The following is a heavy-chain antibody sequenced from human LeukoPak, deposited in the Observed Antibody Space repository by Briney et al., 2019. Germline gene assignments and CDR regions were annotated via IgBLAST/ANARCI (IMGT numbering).Heavy chain of an antibody. D-gene: IGHD2-21*02. V-gene: IGHV4-30-2*01. Sequence: SQTLSLMCAVSGGSISSDGDSWSWIRQPPGKGLEWIGYIYHSGSTYYNPSLKSRVTISVDRSKNQFSLKLSSVTAADTAVYYCATGDCGGDCYCDYWGGG. CDR2: IYHSGST. J-gene: IGHJ4*02. CDR3: ATGDCGGDCYCDY. CDR1: GGSISSDGDS.